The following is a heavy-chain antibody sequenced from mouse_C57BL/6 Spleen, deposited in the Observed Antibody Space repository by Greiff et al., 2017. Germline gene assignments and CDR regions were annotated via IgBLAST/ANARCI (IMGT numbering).Heavy chain of an antibody. CDR2: IYPRSGNT. J-gene: IGHJ4*01. CDR1: GYTFTSYG. Sequence: VQRVESGAELARPGASVKLSCKASGYTFTSYGISWVKQRTGQGLEWIGEIYPRSGNTYYNEKFKGKATLTADKSSSTAYMELRSLTSEDSAVYFCARPSNYAMDYWGQGTSVTVSS. CDR3: ARPSNYAMDY. V-gene: IGHV1-81*01.